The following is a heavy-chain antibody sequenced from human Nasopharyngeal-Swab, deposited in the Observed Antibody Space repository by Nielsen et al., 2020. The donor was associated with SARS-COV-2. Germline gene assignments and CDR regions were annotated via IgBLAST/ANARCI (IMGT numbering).Heavy chain of an antibody. Sequence: ASVKVSCKASGYTFTGYYMHWVRQAPGQGLEWMGWINPNSGGTNYAQKFQGWVTMTRDTSISTAYMELSRLRSDDTAVYYCARSHIVVVIDAFDIWGQGTMVTVSS. J-gene: IGHJ3*02. CDR3: ARSHIVVVIDAFDI. CDR1: GYTFTGYY. D-gene: IGHD2-21*01. V-gene: IGHV1-2*04. CDR2: INPNSGGT.